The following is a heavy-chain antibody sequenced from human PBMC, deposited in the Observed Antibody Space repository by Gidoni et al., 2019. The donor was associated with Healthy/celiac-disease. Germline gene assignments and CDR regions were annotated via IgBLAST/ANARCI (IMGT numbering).Heavy chain of an antibody. CDR2: INHSGST. CDR3: ARVRVTTLYYYYYGMDV. CDR1: GGSFSGYY. J-gene: IGHJ6*02. Sequence: QVQLQQWGAGLLKPSETLSLTCAVYGGSFSGYYWSWIRQPPGKGLEWIGEINHSGSTNYNPSLKSRVTISVDTSKNQFSLKLSSVTAADTAVYYCARVRVTTLYYYYYGMDVWGQGTTVTVSS. V-gene: IGHV4-34*01. D-gene: IGHD3-22*01.